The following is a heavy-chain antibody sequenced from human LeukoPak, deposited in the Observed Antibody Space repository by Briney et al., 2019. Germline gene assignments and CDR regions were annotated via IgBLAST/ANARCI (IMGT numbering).Heavy chain of an antibody. CDR3: ARHSGSYLQAFDY. Sequence: PSETLSLTCTVSGGSISSGDYYWSWIRQPPGKGLEWIGSIYHSGSTYYNPSLKSRVTISVDTSKNQFSLKLSSVTAADTAVYYCARHSGSYLQAFDYWGQGTLVTVSS. D-gene: IGHD1-26*01. J-gene: IGHJ4*02. V-gene: IGHV4-39*01. CDR1: GGSISSGDYY. CDR2: IYHSGST.